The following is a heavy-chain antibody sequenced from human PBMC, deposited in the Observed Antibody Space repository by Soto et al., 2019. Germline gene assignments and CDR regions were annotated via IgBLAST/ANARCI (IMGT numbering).Heavy chain of an antibody. V-gene: IGHV3-23*01. CDR3: GKPREIVVVIGFDY. D-gene: IGHD3-22*01. CDR2: ISGSGGST. J-gene: IGHJ4*02. Sequence: WGSLRLSCAASGFTFSSYAMSWVRQAPGKGLEWVSAISGSGGSTYYADSVKGRFTISRDNSKKTLYLQMNSLRAEDTAVYYGGKPREIVVVIGFDYWGPGSPMIVSS. CDR1: GFTFSSYA.